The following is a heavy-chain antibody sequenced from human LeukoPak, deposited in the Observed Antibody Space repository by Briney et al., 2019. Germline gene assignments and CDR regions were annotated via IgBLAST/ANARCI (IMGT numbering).Heavy chain of an antibody. V-gene: IGHV3-23*01. D-gene: IGHD3-3*01. CDR3: AKRRPVGVVNYYFDY. CDR1: GFTFSSYA. J-gene: IGHJ4*02. Sequence: GASLRLSCAASGFTFSSYAMSWVRQAPGKGLEWVSAISGSGGSTYYADPVKGRFTISRDNSKNTLYLQMNSLRAEDTAVYYCAKRRPVGVVNYYFDYWGQGTLVTVSS. CDR2: ISGSGGST.